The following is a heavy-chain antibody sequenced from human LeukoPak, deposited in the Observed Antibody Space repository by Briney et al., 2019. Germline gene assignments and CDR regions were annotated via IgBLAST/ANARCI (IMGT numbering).Heavy chain of an antibody. CDR2: IYSGGST. Sequence: GGSPRLSCAASGFTVSSNYMNWVRQAPGKGLEWVSVIYSGGSTYYADSVKGRFTISRDDSKNTLYLQMNRLRAEDTAVYYCVRDRGAYNYETGYWGQGTLVTVSS. D-gene: IGHD3-16*01. CDR3: VRDRGAYNYETGY. CDR1: GFTVSSNY. V-gene: IGHV3-66*01. J-gene: IGHJ4*02.